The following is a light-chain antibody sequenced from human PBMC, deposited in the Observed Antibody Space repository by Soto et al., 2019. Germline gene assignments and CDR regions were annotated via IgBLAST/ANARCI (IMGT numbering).Light chain of an antibody. CDR1: QSVGSSY. V-gene: IGKV3-20*01. CDR3: QLYGASPYST. Sequence: EIVLTQSPGTLSLSPGERATLSCRTSQSVGSSYLAWYQQNPGQAPRLLIYDASSRATGIPDRFSGSGSGTDFTLTITRLETEDFAMYYCQLYGASPYSTFGPGTKVDIK. CDR2: DAS. J-gene: IGKJ3*01.